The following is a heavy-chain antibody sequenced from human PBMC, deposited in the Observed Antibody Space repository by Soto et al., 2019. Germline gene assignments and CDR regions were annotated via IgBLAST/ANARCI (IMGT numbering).Heavy chain of an antibody. CDR1: GFTFSSYA. V-gene: IGHV3-30-3*01. Sequence: PGGSLRLSCAASGFTFSSYAMHWVRQAPGKGLEWVAVISYDGSNKYYADSVKGRFTISRDNSKNTLYLQMNSLRAEDTAVYYCARDHRTMDVWGQGTTVTVSS. CDR2: ISYDGSNK. CDR3: ARDHRTMDV. J-gene: IGHJ6*02.